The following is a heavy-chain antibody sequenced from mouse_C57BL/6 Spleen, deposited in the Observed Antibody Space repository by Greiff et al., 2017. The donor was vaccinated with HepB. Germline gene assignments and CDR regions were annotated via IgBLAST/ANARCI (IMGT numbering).Heavy chain of an antibody. CDR3: ARGHLSAQLRLQIYYAMDY. V-gene: IGHV5-17*01. D-gene: IGHD3-2*02. J-gene: IGHJ4*01. CDR1: GFTFSDYG. CDR2: ISSGSSTI. Sequence: EVQVVESGGGLVKPGGSLKLSCAASGFTFSDYGMHWVRQAPEKGLEWVAYISSGSSTIYYADTVKGRFTISRDNAKNTLFLQMTSLRSADTAMYYCARGHLSAQLRLQIYYAMDYWGQGTSVTVSS.